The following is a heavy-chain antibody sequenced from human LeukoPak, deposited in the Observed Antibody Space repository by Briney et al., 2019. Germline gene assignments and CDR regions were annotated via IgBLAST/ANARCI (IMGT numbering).Heavy chain of an antibody. CDR2: IRYDGSNK. V-gene: IGHV3-30*02. CDR1: GFTFSSYG. J-gene: IGHJ3*01. CDR3: ARDLSGAPHDAFDF. Sequence: GGSLRLSCAASGFTFSSYGMHWVRQAPGKGLEWVAFIRYDGSNKYYADSVKGRFTISRDNAKNSLYLQMNSLRAEDTAVYYCARDLSGAPHDAFDFWGQGTMVTVSS.